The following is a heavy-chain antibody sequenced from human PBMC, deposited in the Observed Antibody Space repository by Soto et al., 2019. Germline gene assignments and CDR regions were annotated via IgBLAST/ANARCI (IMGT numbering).Heavy chain of an antibody. V-gene: IGHV4-39*01. CDR2: IYHTGTT. D-gene: IGHD1-20*01. Sequence: QLQLQESGPGLVKPSETLSLTCTVSGGSVTSSSCYWGWIRQPPGKGLEWIGAIYHTGTTYYNPSLKSRVTIYVDSSKEQFSLKLSSVTAADTAMYYCVRLTTRITAASHGRSNWLATWGPGTMVSVSS. CDR3: VRLTTRITAASHGRSNWLAT. J-gene: IGHJ5*02. CDR1: GGSVTSSSCY.